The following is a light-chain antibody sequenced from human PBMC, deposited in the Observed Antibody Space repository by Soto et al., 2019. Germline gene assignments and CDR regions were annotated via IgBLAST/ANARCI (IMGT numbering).Light chain of an antibody. J-gene: IGLJ2*01. CDR2: EVT. CDR1: RDDIGAYDY. V-gene: IGLV2-14*01. Sequence: QSVLTQPASVSGSPGQSITLSCAGTRDDIGAYDYVSWYQQHPGHAPKLLVYEVTNRPSGVSDRFSGSKPGNTASLTISGRQEEDEADYYCNSYTNSSAVVFGGGTKVTVL. CDR3: NSYTNSSAVV.